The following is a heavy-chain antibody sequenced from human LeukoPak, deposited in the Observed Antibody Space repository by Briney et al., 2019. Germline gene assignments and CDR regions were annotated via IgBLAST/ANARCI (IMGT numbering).Heavy chain of an antibody. CDR2: IHYDGSNK. V-gene: IGHV3-30*02. J-gene: IGHJ1*01. D-gene: IGHD3-22*01. Sequence: PGGSLRLSCAASRFTFSGYGMHWVRQAPGKGLEWVTIIHYDGSNKYYADSVKGRFTSSRDNSKNTLYLQMNSLRTEDTAVYYCAKGSQYYYESSGYYPEYFQHWGQGTLVTVSS. CDR3: AKGSQYYYESSGYYPEYFQH. CDR1: RFTFSGYG.